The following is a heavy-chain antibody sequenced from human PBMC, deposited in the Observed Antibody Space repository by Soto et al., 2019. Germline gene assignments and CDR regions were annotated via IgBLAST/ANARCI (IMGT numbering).Heavy chain of an antibody. Sequence: SETLSLTCAVSGDSISSDYYWGWIRQPPGKGLEWIGSIYHSGSTYYNPSLKSRVTISVDTSKNQFSLKLSSVTAADTAVYYWARGLAARSFYYYYGMDVWGQGTTV. CDR3: ARGLAARSFYYYYGMDV. CDR2: IYHSGST. D-gene: IGHD6-6*01. J-gene: IGHJ6*02. V-gene: IGHV4-38-2*01. CDR1: GDSISSDYY.